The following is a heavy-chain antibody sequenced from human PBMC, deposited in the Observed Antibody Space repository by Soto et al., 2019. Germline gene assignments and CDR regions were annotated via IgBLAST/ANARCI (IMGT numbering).Heavy chain of an antibody. V-gene: IGHV3-23*01. D-gene: IGHD6-13*01. Sequence: AGGSLRLSCAASGFTFSSYAMSWVRQAPGKGLEWVSAISGSGGSTYYADSVKGRFTISRDNSKNTLYLQMNSLRAEDTAVYYGAKLGPAHSGIAAAGTVYYYGMDVWGQGTTVTVSS. J-gene: IGHJ6*02. CDR3: AKLGPAHSGIAAAGTVYYYGMDV. CDR2: ISGSGGST. CDR1: GFTFSSYA.